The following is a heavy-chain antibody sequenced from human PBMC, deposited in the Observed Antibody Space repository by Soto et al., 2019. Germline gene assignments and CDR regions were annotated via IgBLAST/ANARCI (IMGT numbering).Heavy chain of an antibody. V-gene: IGHV3-23*01. CDR1: GFTFSDYA. Sequence: EVQLLDSGGGLVQPGGSLRLSCTASGFTFSDYAMSWVRQPPGKGLEWVSVISAGGSTYYADSVKGRFTVSRANSKKTLYLQMTSLRAEDTAVYYCANVPIWCSSTSCYTEGFDYWGQGTLVTVSS. D-gene: IGHD2-2*02. CDR2: ISAGGST. CDR3: ANVPIWCSSTSCYTEGFDY. J-gene: IGHJ4*02.